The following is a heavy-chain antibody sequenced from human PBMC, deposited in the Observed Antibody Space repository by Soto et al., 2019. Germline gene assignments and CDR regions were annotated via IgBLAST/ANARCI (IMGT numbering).Heavy chain of an antibody. V-gene: IGHV3-33*01. CDR1: GFTFSSYG. CDR3: ARDAGTAMDY. CDR2: IWYDGSNK. D-gene: IGHD5-18*01. J-gene: IGHJ4*02. Sequence: QVQLVESGGGVVQPGRSLRLSCAASGFTFSSYGMHWVRQAPGKGLEWVAVIWYDGSNKYYADSVKGRFTISRDNSKNTLYLQMNSLRAEDTAGYYCARDAGTAMDYWGQGTLVTVSS.